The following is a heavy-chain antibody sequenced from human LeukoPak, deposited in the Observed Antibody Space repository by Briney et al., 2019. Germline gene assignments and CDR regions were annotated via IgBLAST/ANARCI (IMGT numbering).Heavy chain of an antibody. V-gene: IGHV4-39*01. CDR2: IYYSGST. CDR1: GGSISSSSYD. J-gene: IGHJ3*02. CDR3: ARSTYYDFWSGYFI. Sequence: SETLSPTCTVSGGSISSSSYDWGWIRQPPGKGLEWIGSIYYSGSTYYNPSLKSRVTISVDTSKDQFSLKLSSVTAADTAVYYCARSTYYDFWSGYFIWGQGTMVTVSS. D-gene: IGHD3-3*01.